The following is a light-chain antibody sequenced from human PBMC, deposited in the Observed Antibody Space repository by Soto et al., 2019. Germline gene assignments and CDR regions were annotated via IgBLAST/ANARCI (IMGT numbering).Light chain of an antibody. Sequence: QLVLTQSPSASASLGASVKLTCTLSSGHSSYAIAWHQQQPEKGPRYLMKVNGDGSHSKGDGIPDRFSGSSSGAERYLTISSLQSEDEADYYCQTWGTGLGVFGGGTKLTVL. CDR1: SGHSSYA. CDR3: QTWGTGLGV. V-gene: IGLV4-69*01. J-gene: IGLJ3*02. CDR2: VNGDGSH.